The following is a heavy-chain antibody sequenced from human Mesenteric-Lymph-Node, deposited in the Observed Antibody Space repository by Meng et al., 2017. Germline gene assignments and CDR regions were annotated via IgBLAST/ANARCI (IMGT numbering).Heavy chain of an antibody. CDR3: ARDGGFEYYYDSSGYYPDY. J-gene: IGHJ4*02. D-gene: IGHD3-22*01. Sequence: GESLKISCAASGFTFSSYSMNWVRQAPGKGLEWVSSISSSSSYIYYADSVKGRFTISRDNSKNTLYLQMNSLRAEDTAVYYCARDGGFEYYYDSSGYYPDYWGQGTLVTVSS. V-gene: IGHV3-21*01. CDR1: GFTFSSYS. CDR2: ISSSSSYI.